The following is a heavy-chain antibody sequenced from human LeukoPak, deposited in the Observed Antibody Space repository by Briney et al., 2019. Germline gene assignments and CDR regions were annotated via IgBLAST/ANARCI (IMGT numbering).Heavy chain of an antibody. V-gene: IGHV3-7*03. J-gene: IGHJ4*02. CDR2: IKQDGSEK. D-gene: IGHD5-18*01. CDR1: GFTFSSYW. Sequence: GGSLRLSCAASGFTFSSYWMSWVRQAPGKGLEWVANIKQDGSEKYYVDSVKGRFTISRDNSKNTLYLQMNSLRAEDTAVYYCAKDGYSYTASDYWGQGTLVTVSS. CDR3: AKDGYSYTASDY.